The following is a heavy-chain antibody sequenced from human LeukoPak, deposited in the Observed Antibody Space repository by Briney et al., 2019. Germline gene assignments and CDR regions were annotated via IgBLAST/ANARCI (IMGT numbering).Heavy chain of an antibody. CDR3: AKGALRYFDWLLF. CDR2: ISYDGSNK. Sequence: GRSLRLSCAASGFTFSSYGMHWVRQAPGKGLEWVAVISYDGSNKYYADSVKGRFTISRDNSKNTLYLQMNSLRAEDTAVYYCAKGALRYFDWLLFWGQGTLVTVSS. D-gene: IGHD3-9*01. J-gene: IGHJ4*02. CDR1: GFTFSSYG. V-gene: IGHV3-30*18.